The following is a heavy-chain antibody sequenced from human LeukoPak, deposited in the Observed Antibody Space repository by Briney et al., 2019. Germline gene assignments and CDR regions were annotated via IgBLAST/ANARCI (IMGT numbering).Heavy chain of an antibody. CDR1: EFIVSSNY. CDR2: LYSGGST. J-gene: IGHJ4*02. CDR3: ASSRNYYRNLLDY. Sequence: GGSLSLSCAASEFIVSSNYMSWVRQAPGKGLEWVSVLYSGGSTYYADSVKGRFTISRDNSKNTLYLQMNCLRAEDTAVYYCASSRNYYRNLLDYWGQGTLVTVSS. V-gene: IGHV3-53*01. D-gene: IGHD1-26*01.